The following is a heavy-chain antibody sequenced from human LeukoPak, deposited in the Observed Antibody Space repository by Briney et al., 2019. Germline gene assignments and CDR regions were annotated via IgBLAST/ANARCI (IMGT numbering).Heavy chain of an antibody. D-gene: IGHD3-16*01. CDR1: GYTFTSYG. CDR3: AKGGTPYYYYAMDV. J-gene: IGHJ6*02. V-gene: IGHV1-18*01. CDR2: ISAYNGNT. Sequence: EASVKVSCKASGYTFTSYGISWVRQAPGQGLEWMGWISAYNGNTNYAQKLQGRVTMTTDTSTSTAYMELRSLRSDDTAVYYCAKGGTPYYYYAMDVWGQGTTVTVSS.